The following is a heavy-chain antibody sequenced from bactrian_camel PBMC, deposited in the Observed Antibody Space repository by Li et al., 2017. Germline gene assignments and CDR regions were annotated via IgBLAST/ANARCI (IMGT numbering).Heavy chain of an antibody. CDR1: GFIFSSRY. Sequence: HVQLVESGGGLVQPGGSLRLSCAASGFIFSSRYMTWVRQAPGKGLEWVSRTTFSDTYYSDPVKGRFTVSRDNAKNTLYLQMNSLRSEDTALYYCATQIGLGQGTQVTVS. V-gene: IGHV3-2*01. CDR2: TTFSDT. J-gene: IGHJ4*01.